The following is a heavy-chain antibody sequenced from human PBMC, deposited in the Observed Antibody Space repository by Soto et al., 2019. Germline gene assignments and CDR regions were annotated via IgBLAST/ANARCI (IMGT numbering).Heavy chain of an antibody. J-gene: IGHJ4*02. V-gene: IGHV1-18*01. D-gene: IGHD1-1*01. CDR1: GYAFTTYG. Sequence: QVHLVQSGAEVKKPGASVKVSCQGSGYAFTTYGITWVRQAPGQGLEWMGWISAHNGNTNYAQKLQGRVTVTRDTSTRTAYMELRSLRYDDTAVYYGARGRYGDYWGQGALVTVSS. CDR3: ARGRYGDY. CDR2: ISAHNGNT.